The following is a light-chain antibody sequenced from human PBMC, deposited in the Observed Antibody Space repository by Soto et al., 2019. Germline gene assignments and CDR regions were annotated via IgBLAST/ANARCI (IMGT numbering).Light chain of an antibody. CDR3: QQYSRDSPIT. CDR1: QSISRW. J-gene: IGKJ4*01. CDR2: KAS. Sequence: DIQMTQSPSTLSASVGERVTITCRASQSISRWLAWYQQKPGRAPKVLIYKASSLESGVPPRFSGSGSGTEFTLTISSLQPDDFATYYCQQYSRDSPITFGGGTKVEIK. V-gene: IGKV1-5*03.